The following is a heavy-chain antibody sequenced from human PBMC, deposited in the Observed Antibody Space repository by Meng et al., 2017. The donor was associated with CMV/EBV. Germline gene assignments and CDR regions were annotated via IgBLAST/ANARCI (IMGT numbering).Heavy chain of an antibody. CDR1: GFTLSNHV. D-gene: IGHD1-14*01. J-gene: IGHJ4*02. CDR3: ARGTIAWKGFDY. Sequence: CTASGFTLSNHVMHWVRQVPGEGLACVAVISPDGSHTNYADSARGRFFISRDNARNTVYLYMNSLTTEDTAAYFCARGTIAWKGFDYWGQGALVTVSS. CDR2: ISPDGSHT. V-gene: IGHV3-74*01.